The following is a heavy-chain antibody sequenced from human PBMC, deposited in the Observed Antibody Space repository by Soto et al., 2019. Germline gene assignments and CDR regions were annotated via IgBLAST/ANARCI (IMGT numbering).Heavy chain of an antibody. CDR2: ISAYNGNT. J-gene: IGHJ6*02. V-gene: IGHV1-18*01. Sequence: ASVKVSCKASGYTFTSYGISWVRQAPGQGLEWMGWISAYNGNTNYAQKFQGRVTITADESTSTAYMELSSLRSEDTAVYYCARSYSSSSERSRPVYYYYYGMDVWGQGTTVTVSS. D-gene: IGHD6-6*01. CDR1: GYTFTSYG. CDR3: ARSYSSSSERSRPVYYYYYGMDV.